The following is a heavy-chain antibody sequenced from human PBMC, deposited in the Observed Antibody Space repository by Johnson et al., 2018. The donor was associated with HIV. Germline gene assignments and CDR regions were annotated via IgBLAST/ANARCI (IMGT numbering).Heavy chain of an antibody. J-gene: IGHJ3*02. V-gene: IGHV3-30*02. Sequence: QVQLVESGGGVVQPGGSRRLSCAAFGFTFSNYGMHWVRLAPGKGLEWVAFIRHDGSNKYYADSVKGRFTISRDISKNTLYLQMNRLRAEDTAVYYCAKYKDNWNYGAFDIWGQGTMVTVSS. CDR3: AKYKDNWNYGAFDI. CDR2: IRHDGSNK. CDR1: GFTFSNYG. D-gene: IGHD1-7*01.